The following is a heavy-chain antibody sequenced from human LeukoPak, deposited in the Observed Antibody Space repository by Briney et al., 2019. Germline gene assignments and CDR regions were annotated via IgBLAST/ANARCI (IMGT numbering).Heavy chain of an antibody. J-gene: IGHJ4*02. CDR1: GFTFSNAW. D-gene: IGHD6-19*01. Sequence: GGSLRLSCAASGFTFSNAWMSWVRQAPGKGLEWVSAISGSGGSTYYADSVKGRFTISRDNSKNTLYLQMNSLRAEDTAVYYCAKDFFIAVAGTAGIDYWGQGTLVTVSS. V-gene: IGHV3-23*01. CDR3: AKDFFIAVAGTAGIDY. CDR2: ISGSGGST.